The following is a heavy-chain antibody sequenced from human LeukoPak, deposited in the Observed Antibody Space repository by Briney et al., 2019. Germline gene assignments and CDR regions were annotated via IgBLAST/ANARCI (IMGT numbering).Heavy chain of an antibody. V-gene: IGHV3-21*01. CDR2: ISSSSSYI. D-gene: IGHD2-2*03. CDR3: ARVVGIVVVPAATLSIDY. Sequence: GGSLRLSYAASGFTFSSYSMNWVRQAPGKELEWVSCISSSSSYIYYADSVKGRFTISRDNAKNSLYLQMNSLRAEDTAVYYCARVVGIVVVPAATLSIDYWGQGTLVTASS. CDR1: GFTFSSYS. J-gene: IGHJ4*02.